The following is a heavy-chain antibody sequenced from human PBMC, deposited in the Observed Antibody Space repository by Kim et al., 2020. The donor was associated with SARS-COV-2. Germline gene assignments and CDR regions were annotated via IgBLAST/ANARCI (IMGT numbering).Heavy chain of an antibody. D-gene: IGHD3-10*01. Sequence: PSFQGQVTISADKSIRTAYLQWSSLKASDTAMYYCARRKRYYGSGSGFDYWGQGTLVTVSS. V-gene: IGHV5-51*01. J-gene: IGHJ4*02. CDR3: ARRKRYYGSGSGFDY.